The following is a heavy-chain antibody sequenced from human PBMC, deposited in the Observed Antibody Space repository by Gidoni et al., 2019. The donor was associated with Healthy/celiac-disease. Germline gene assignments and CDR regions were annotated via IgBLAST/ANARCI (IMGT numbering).Heavy chain of an antibody. CDR3: AKEEQITMIVVVIFDY. Sequence: EVQLLESGGGLVQPGGSLRLSCAASGFTFSSYAMSWVRQAPGKGLEWVSAISGSGGSTYYADSVKGRFTISRDNSKNTLYLQMNSLRAEDTAVYYCAKEEQITMIVVVIFDYWGQGTLVTVSS. CDR1: GFTFSSYA. D-gene: IGHD3-22*01. V-gene: IGHV3-23*01. J-gene: IGHJ4*02. CDR2: ISGSGGST.